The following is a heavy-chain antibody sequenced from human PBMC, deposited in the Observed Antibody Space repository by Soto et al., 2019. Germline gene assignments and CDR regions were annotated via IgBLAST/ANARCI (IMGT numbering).Heavy chain of an antibody. J-gene: IGHJ6*02. CDR2: ISAYNGNT. Sequence: GASVKVSCKASGYTFTSYGISWVRQAPGQGLEWMGWISAYNGNTNYAQKLQGRVTMTTDTSTSTAYMELSSLRAEDTAVYYCAKTRGDFGVVTPYYYLGMDVWGQGTTVTVSS. D-gene: IGHD3-3*01. CDR3: AKTRGDFGVVTPYYYLGMDV. V-gene: IGHV1-18*04. CDR1: GYTFTSYG.